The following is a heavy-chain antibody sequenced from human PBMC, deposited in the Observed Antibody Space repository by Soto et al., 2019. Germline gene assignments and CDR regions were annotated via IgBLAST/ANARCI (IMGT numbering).Heavy chain of an antibody. CDR2: VSTNDDRT. V-gene: IGHV1-18*01. CDR3: ARELNTESSAYYSFAF. J-gene: IGHJ4*02. Sequence: ASVEVSCKTSGYIFTAYGLAWLRQAPGQRPEWMGWVSTNDDRTNYAQKFQGRVTMTTDRSTTTTSMELRSLRPDDTAVYYCARELNTESSAYYSFAFWGQGTLVTVSS. D-gene: IGHD3-22*01. CDR1: GYIFTAYG.